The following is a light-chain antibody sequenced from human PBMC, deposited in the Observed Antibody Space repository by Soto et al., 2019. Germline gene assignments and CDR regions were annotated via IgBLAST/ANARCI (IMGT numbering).Light chain of an antibody. V-gene: IGLV3-1*01. J-gene: IGLJ1*01. CDR2: QDN. Sequence: SYELTQPPSVSVSPGQTASITCSGDQLGEKFVSWYQQRPGQSPVLVIYQDNRRPSGIPERFSGSNSGNTATLTISGTQAVDEGDYYCQAWDSTEVFGAGTKVTVL. CDR3: QAWDSTEV. CDR1: QLGEKF.